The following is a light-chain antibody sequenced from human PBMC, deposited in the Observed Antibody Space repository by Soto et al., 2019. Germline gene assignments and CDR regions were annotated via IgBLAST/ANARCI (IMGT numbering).Light chain of an antibody. Sequence: EIVLTQSPATLSLFPGERATLSCRASQSVSRYLVWYQQKPGQAPRLLIYDASNRVTGIPARFSGSGSGTDFTLTISSLEPEDFAVYYCQQRSNWPRTFGQGTKVDIK. V-gene: IGKV3-11*01. CDR1: QSVSRY. CDR2: DAS. CDR3: QQRSNWPRT. J-gene: IGKJ1*01.